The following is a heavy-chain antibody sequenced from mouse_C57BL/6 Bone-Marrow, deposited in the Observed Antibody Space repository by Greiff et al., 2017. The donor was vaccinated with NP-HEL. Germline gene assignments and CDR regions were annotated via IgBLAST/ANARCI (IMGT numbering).Heavy chain of an antibody. CDR3: ASRTYYSNYWYFDV. CDR2: IYPGSGNT. Sequence: VQLQQSGAELVRPGASVKLSCKASGYTFTDYYINWVKQRPGQGLEWIARIYPGSGNTYYNEKFKGKATLTAEKSSSTAYMQLSSLTSEDSAVYFCASRTYYSNYWYFDVWGTGTTVTVSS. J-gene: IGHJ1*03. CDR1: GYTFTDYY. D-gene: IGHD2-5*01. V-gene: IGHV1-76*01.